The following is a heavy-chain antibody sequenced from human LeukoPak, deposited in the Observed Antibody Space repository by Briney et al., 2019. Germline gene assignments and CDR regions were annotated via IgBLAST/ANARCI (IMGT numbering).Heavy chain of an antibody. J-gene: IGHJ4*02. V-gene: IGHV3-23*01. CDR1: GFTFSSYA. D-gene: IGHD6-13*01. CDR3: AKGGSKVAAAITFDY. CDR2: ISGSGGST. Sequence: GGSLRLSCAASGFTFSSYAMSWARQAPGKGLEWVSAISGSGGSTYYADSVKGRFTISRDNSKNTLYLQMNSLRAEDTAVYYCAKGGSKVAAAITFDYWGQGTLVTVSS.